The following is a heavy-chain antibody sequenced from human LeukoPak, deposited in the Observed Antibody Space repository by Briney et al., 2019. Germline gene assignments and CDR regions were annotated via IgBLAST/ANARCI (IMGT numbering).Heavy chain of an antibody. CDR2: IKSDGSNT. D-gene: IGHD4-23*01. J-gene: IGHJ2*01. CDR1: GFTFSSYW. V-gene: IGHV3-74*01. CDR3: TRVGDYGGNWAWYFDL. Sequence: GGSLRLSCAASGFTFSSYWMHWVRQAPGKGLVWVSRIKSDGSNTNYAGSVKGRFTISRDNAKNTLYLQMNSLRADDTAGYYCTRVGDYGGNWAWYFDLWGRGTLVTVSS.